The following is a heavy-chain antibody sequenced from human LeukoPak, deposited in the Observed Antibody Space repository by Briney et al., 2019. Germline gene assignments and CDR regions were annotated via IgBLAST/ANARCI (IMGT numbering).Heavy chain of an antibody. J-gene: IGHJ4*02. D-gene: IGHD3-10*01. Sequence: SETLSLTCTVSGGSISSYYWSWIRQPPGKGLEWVGYIYYSGSTNYNPSLKSRVTISVDTSKNQFSLKLSSVTAADTAVYYCARGRFRGSTFDYWGQGTLVTVSS. CDR3: ARGRFRGSTFDY. CDR2: IYYSGST. CDR1: GGSISSYY. V-gene: IGHV4-59*01.